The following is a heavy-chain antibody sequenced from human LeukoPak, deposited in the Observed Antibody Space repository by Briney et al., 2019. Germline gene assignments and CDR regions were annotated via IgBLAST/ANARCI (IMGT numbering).Heavy chain of an antibody. CDR2: IYYSGST. J-gene: IGHJ2*01. CDR3: ARVDWGSHWYFDL. Sequence: PSETLSLTCTVSGGSISSSSYYWGWIRQPPEKGLEWIGSIYYSGSTYYNPSLKSRVTISVDTSKNQFSLKLSSVTAADTAVYYCARVDWGSHWYFDLWGRGTLVTVSS. V-gene: IGHV4-39*01. CDR1: GGSISSSSYY. D-gene: IGHD7-27*01.